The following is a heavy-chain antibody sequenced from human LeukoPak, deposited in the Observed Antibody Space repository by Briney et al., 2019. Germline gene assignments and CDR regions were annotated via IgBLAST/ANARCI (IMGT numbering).Heavy chain of an antibody. Sequence: PGGSLRLSCAASGFTFSLYAMTWVRQAPRKELVWVSSISSSSSYIYYADSVKGRFTISRDNAKNSLYLQMNSLRAEDTAVYYCAREGATVDTAMVKKIEDFDYWGQGTLVTVSS. V-gene: IGHV3-21*01. CDR2: ISSSSSYI. CDR1: GFTFSLYA. J-gene: IGHJ4*02. D-gene: IGHD5-18*01. CDR3: AREGATVDTAMVKKIEDFDY.